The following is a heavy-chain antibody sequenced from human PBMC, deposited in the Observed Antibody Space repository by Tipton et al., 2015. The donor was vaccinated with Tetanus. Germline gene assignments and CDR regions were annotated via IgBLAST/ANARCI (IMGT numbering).Heavy chain of an antibody. J-gene: IGHJ6*02. CDR3: ARDHLGYSYGHKEV. D-gene: IGHD5-18*01. CDR1: GFTFDDYA. V-gene: IGHV3-9*01. Sequence: SLRLSCAASGFTFDDYAMHWVRQAPGKGLEWVSGISWHSGSIGYADSVKGRFTISRDNAKNSLYLQMNSLRAEDTALYYCARDHLGYSYGHKEVWGQGTTVTGSS. CDR2: ISWHSGSI.